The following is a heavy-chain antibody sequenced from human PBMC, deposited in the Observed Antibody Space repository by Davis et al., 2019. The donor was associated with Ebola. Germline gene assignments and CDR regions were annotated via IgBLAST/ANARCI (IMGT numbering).Heavy chain of an antibody. Sequence: AASVKVSCKASGYTFTSYTMNWVRQAPGQGLEWMGWINTNTGNPTYAQGFTGRFVFSLDTSLTTTYLEISNLKNDDTAVYYCARDFRKADGMDVWGKGTTVTVSS. J-gene: IGHJ6*04. CDR2: INTNTGNP. CDR3: ARDFRKADGMDV. CDR1: GYTFTSYT. D-gene: IGHD1-14*01. V-gene: IGHV7-4-1*02.